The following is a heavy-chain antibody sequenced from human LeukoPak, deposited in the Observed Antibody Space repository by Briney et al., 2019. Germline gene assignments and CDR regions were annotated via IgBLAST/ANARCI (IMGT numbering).Heavy chain of an antibody. CDR2: IYPGDSDT. CDR3: ARSSMVRGVIIDY. CDR1: GYSFTSYW. D-gene: IGHD3-10*01. Sequence: GESLKISCKGSGYSFTSYWIGWVRQMPGKGLEWMGIIYPGDSDTRYGPSFQGQVTISADKSIGTAYLQWSSLKASDTAMYYCARSSMVRGVIIDYWGQGTLVTVSS. J-gene: IGHJ4*02. V-gene: IGHV5-51*01.